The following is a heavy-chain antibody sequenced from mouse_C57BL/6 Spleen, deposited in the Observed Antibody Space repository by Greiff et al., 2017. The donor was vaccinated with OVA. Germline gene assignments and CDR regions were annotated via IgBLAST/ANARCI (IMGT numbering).Heavy chain of an antibody. CDR1: GFSLTSYG. CDR3: ARNWRGGPYYFDY. V-gene: IGHV2-2*01. CDR2: IWSGGST. J-gene: IGHJ2*01. Sequence: VKLMESGPGLVQPSQSLSITCTVSGFSLTSYGVHWVRQSPGKGLEWLGVIWSGGSTDYNAAFISRLSISKDNSKSQVFFKMNSLQADDTAIYYCARNWRGGPYYFDYWGQGTTLTVSS.